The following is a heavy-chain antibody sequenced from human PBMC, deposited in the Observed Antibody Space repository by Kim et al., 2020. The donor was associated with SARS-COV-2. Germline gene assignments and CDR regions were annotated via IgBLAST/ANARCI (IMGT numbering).Heavy chain of an antibody. D-gene: IGHD2-15*01. J-gene: IGHJ5*02. CDR2: VYYSGSA. CDR3: ARDVDGGNGWFDR. CDR1: GGSITADIYY. V-gene: IGHV4-39*07. Sequence: SETLSLTCIVSGGSITADIYYWGWIRQPPGGGLEWIASVYYSGSAYYNPSLKSRVTISVDMSKTQFSLKLRSVTAADTAVYYCARDVDGGNGWFDRWGQGTLVTVSS.